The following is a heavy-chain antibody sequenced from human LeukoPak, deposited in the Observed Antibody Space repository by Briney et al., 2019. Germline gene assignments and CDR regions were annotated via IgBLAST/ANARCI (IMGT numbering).Heavy chain of an antibody. CDR2: IIPILGIA. CDR1: GGTFSSYT. J-gene: IGHJ4*02. V-gene: IGHV1-69*02. Sequence: SSVKVSCKASGGTFSSYTISWVRQAPGQGLEWMGRIIPILGIANYAQKFQGRVTITADKSTSTAYMELSSLRSEDTAVYHCATHCSSTSCYAGSFDYWGQGTLVTVSS. D-gene: IGHD2-2*01. CDR3: ATHCSSTSCYAGSFDY.